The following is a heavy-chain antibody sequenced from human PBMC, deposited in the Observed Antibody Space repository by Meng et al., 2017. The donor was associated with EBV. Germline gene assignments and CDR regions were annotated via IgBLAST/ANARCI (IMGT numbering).Heavy chain of an antibody. D-gene: IGHD4-17*01. CDR3: ARHRDRQDYGDYMVFYYFDY. J-gene: IGHJ4*02. Sequence: QLQLQESGPGLVKPSEXLSRTCTVSAGPVSSSGYYWGWIRQPPGKGLEWIGSIYYSGTTYYSPSLKSRVTISVDTSKNQFSLKLSSVTAADTAVYYCARHRDRQDYGDYMVFYYFDYWGQGTLVTVSS. CDR1: AGPVSSSGYY. CDR2: IYYSGTT. V-gene: IGHV4-39*01.